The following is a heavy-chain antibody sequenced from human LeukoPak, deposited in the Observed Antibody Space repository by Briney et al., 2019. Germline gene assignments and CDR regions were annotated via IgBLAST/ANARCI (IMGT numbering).Heavy chain of an antibody. D-gene: IGHD3-3*01. CDR3: GRDWELRFHQGGLDY. J-gene: IGHJ4*02. V-gene: IGHV1-2*06. CDR2: INPRDGET. CDR1: GYNFVGYY. Sequence: ASVKVSCKASGYNFVGYYIHWVRQAPGQGLEWMGRINPRDGETNFAQKFQGRVTMASDTSISTAYMELSGLRFDDTAVYYCGRDWELRFHQGGLDYWGQGALVTVSS.